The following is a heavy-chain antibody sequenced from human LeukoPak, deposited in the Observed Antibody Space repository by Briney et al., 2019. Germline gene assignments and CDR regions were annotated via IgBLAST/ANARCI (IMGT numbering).Heavy chain of an antibody. J-gene: IGHJ5*02. Sequence: SETLSLTCTVSGGSISSYYWSWIRQPPGKGLEWIGYIYYSGSTNYNPSLKSRVTMSVDTSKNQFSLKLSSVTAADTAVYYCAREWASPSGVLPYSGYDLNWFDPWGQGTLVTVSS. V-gene: IGHV4-59*01. CDR2: IYYSGST. CDR3: AREWASPSGVLPYSGYDLNWFDP. D-gene: IGHD5-12*01. CDR1: GGSISSYY.